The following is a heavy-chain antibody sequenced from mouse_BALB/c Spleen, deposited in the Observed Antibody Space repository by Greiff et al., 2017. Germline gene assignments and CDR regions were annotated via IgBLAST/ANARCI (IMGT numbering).Heavy chain of an antibody. CDR3: APMITTDYAMDY. V-gene: IGHV14-1*02. Sequence: EVQLHQSGAELVRPGALVKLSCKASGFNIKDYYMHWVKQRPEQGLEWIGWIDPENGNTIYDPKFQGKASITADTSSNTAYLQLSSLTSEDTAVYYCAPMITTDYAMDYWGQGTSVTVSS. J-gene: IGHJ4*01. D-gene: IGHD2-4*01. CDR1: GFNIKDYY. CDR2: IDPENGNT.